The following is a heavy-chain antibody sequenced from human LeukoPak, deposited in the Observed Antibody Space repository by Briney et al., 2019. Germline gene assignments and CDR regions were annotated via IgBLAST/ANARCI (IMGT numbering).Heavy chain of an antibody. D-gene: IGHD5-24*01. CDR1: GGTFSSYA. CDR3: ARCRDGYNYYFDY. J-gene: IGHJ4*02. V-gene: IGHV1-69*05. CDR2: IIPIFGTA. Sequence: ASVKVSCKASGGTFSSYAISWVRQAPGQRLEWMGRIIPIFGTANYAQKFQGRVTVTTDESTSTAYMELSSLRSEDTAVYYCARCRDGYNYYFDYWGQGTLVTVSS.